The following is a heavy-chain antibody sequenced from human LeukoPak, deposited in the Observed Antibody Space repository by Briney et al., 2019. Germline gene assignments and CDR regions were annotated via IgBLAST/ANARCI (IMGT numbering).Heavy chain of an antibody. CDR3: ARVPDCGGDCYSFSDYYYYMDV. J-gene: IGHJ6*03. CDR1: GYTFTSYG. CDR2: ISAYNGNT. D-gene: IGHD2-21*02. V-gene: IGHV1-18*01. Sequence: ASVKVSCKASGYTFTSYGISWVRQAPGQGLEWMGWISAYNGNTNYAQKLQGRVTMTTDTSTSTAYMELRSLRSDDTAVYYCARVPDCGGDCYSFSDYYYYMDVWGKGTTVTISS.